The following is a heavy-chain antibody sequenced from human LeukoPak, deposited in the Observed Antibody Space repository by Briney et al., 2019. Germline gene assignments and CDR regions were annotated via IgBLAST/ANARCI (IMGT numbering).Heavy chain of an antibody. J-gene: IGHJ6*03. V-gene: IGHV1-69*13. CDR2: IIPIFGTA. Sequence: GASVKVSCKASGGTFSSYAISWVRQAPGQGLEWMGGIIPIFGTANYAQKFQGRVTITADESTSTAYMELSSLRSEDTAVYYCARVRESVPYDSSGYYLPNYYYYYMDVWGKGTTVTVSS. CDR3: ARVRESVPYDSSGYYLPNYYYYYMDV. CDR1: GGTFSSYA. D-gene: IGHD3-22*01.